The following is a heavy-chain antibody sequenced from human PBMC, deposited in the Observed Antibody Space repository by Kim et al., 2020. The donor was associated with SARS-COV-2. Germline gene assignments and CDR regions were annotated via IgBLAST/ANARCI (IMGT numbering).Heavy chain of an antibody. CDR3: ATGYDYVWGSYRLLGY. D-gene: IGHD3-16*02. J-gene: IGHJ4*02. Sequence: ASVKVSCKVSGYTLTELSMHWVRQAPGKGLEWMGGFDPEDGETIYAQKFQGRVTMTEDTSTDTAYMELSSLRSEDTAVYYCATGYDYVWGSYRLLGYWGQGTLVTVSS. CDR1: GYTLTELS. V-gene: IGHV1-24*01. CDR2: FDPEDGET.